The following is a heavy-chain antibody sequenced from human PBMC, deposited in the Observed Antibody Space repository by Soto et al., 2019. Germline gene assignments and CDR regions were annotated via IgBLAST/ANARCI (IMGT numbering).Heavy chain of an antibody. Sequence: QVQLVESGGGVVQPGRSLRLSCAASGFTFSSYGMHWVRQAPGKGLEWVAVIWYDGSNKYYADSVKGRFTISRDNSKNTLYRQMNSLRAEDTAVYYCARDFVVVAARSEYYYYYYGMDVWGQGTTVTVSS. CDR3: ARDFVVVAARSEYYYYYYGMDV. J-gene: IGHJ6*02. V-gene: IGHV3-33*01. CDR1: GFTFSSYG. D-gene: IGHD2-15*01. CDR2: IWYDGSNK.